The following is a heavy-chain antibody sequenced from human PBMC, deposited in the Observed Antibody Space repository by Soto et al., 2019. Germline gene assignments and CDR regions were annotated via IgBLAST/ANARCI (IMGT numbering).Heavy chain of an antibody. CDR2: IYHSGST. CDR1: GYSISSGYY. Sequence: SETLSLTCAVSGYSISSGYYWGWIRQPPVKGLEWIGSIYHSGSTYYNPSLKSRVTISVDTSKNQFSLKLSSVTAADTAVYYCARSVAVPGAHMEYWGQGTQVTVSS. J-gene: IGHJ4*02. CDR3: ARSVAVPGAHMEY. D-gene: IGHD6-19*01. V-gene: IGHV4-38-2*01.